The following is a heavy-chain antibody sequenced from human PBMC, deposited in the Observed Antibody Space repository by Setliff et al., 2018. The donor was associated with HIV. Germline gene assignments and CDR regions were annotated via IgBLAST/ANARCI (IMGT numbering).Heavy chain of an antibody. J-gene: IGHJ4*02. CDR3: ARDHKYYYDSSGLDY. V-gene: IGHV4-39*07. CDR1: GGSITSSTYY. D-gene: IGHD3-22*01. Sequence: ETLSLTCSRRVSGGSITSSTYYWDWIRQPPGKGLEWIGSIFYSGSTYYNPSVKSRVTISIDTSKNQFSLRLSSVTAADTAVYYCARDHKYYYDSSGLDYWGQGTQVTVSS. CDR2: IFYSGST.